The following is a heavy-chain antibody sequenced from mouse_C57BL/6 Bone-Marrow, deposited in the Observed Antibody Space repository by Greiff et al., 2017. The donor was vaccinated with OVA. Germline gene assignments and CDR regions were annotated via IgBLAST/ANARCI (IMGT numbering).Heavy chain of an antibody. V-gene: IGHV5-6*01. CDR1: GFTFSSYG. D-gene: IGHD2-3*01. CDR2: ISSGGSYT. J-gene: IGHJ3*01. Sequence: EVQVVESGGDLVKPGGSLKLSCAASGFTFSSYGMSWVRQTPDKRLEWVATISSGGSYTYYPDSVKGRFTISRDNAKNTLYLQMSSLKSEDTAMYYCARRDGYYWFAYWGQGTLVTVSA. CDR3: ARRDGYYWFAY.